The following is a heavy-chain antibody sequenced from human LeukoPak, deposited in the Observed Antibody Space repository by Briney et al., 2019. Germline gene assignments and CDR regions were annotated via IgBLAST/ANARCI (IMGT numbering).Heavy chain of an antibody. CDR3: AKDLGYYDSSGYFDY. J-gene: IGHJ4*02. D-gene: IGHD3-22*01. CDR1: GFTVSVNY. CDR2: IYSGGNT. Sequence: GGSVRLSCAAFGFTVSVNYMSWVRQAPGKGLECVSVIYSGGNTYYADSVKGRFTISRDNSKNTLYLQMNSLRAEDTAVYYCAKDLGYYDSSGYFDYWGQGTLVTVSS. V-gene: IGHV3-66*01.